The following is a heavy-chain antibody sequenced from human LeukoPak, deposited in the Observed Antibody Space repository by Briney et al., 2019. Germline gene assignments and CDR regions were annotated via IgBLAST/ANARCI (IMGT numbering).Heavy chain of an antibody. V-gene: IGHV3-21*04. CDR3: ARAYGSGSYYYYMDV. D-gene: IGHD3-10*01. J-gene: IGHJ6*03. Sequence: GGFLRLSCAASGFTFSRNSMNWVRQAPGKGLEWVSSISSSSSYIYYADSVRGRFTISRDNAKNSLYLQMNSLRAEDTAFYHCARAYGSGSYYYYMDVWGKGTTVTISS. CDR1: GFTFSRNS. CDR2: ISSSSSYI.